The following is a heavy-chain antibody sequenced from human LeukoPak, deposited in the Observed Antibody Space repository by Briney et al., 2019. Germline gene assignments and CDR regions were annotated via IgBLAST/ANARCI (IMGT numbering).Heavy chain of an antibody. CDR2: INPDSGAT. V-gene: IGHV1-2*02. CDR3: ARGANYYGSGSPKNWFDT. J-gene: IGHJ5*02. D-gene: IGHD3-10*01. Sequence: ASVKVSCKASGYTFIANYMHWVRQAPGQGLEWMGWINPDSGATNSAQNFQGRVTMTRDTSISTIYMELSRLTSDDTAVYYCARGANYYGSGSPKNWFDTWGQGTLVTVSS. CDR1: GYTFIANY.